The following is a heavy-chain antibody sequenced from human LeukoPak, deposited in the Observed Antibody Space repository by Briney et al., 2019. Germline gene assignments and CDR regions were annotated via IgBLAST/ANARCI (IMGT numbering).Heavy chain of an antibody. CDR1: GFIFSNYW. CDR3: ARDWGAWELDY. J-gene: IGHJ4*02. V-gene: IGHV3-7*01. Sequence: GGSLRLSCVASGFIFSNYWMSWVRQVPGKGLEWVANMKQDGREKYLVDSVKGRFTISRDNAKNSLYLQMNSLRAEDTAVYYCARDWGAWELDYWGQGTLVTVSS. CDR2: MKQDGREK. D-gene: IGHD1-26*01.